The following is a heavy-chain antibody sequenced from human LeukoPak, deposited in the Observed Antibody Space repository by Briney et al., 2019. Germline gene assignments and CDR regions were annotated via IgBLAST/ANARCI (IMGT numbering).Heavy chain of an antibody. CDR1: GFTFSDYY. CDR2: ISSVSTTI. J-gene: IGHJ4*02. V-gene: IGHV3-11*01. Sequence: PGGSLRLSCAASGFTFSDYYMSWIRQAPGKGLEWASYISSVSTTIDYADSVKGRFTISRDNAKNSLYLQMNSLRAEDTAVYYCARSIYTTVTTWYYFDFWGQGTLVTVSS. CDR3: ARSIYTTVTTWYYFDF. D-gene: IGHD4-17*01.